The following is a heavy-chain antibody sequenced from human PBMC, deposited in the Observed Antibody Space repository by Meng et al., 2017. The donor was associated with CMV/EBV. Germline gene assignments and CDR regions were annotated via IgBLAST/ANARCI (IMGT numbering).Heavy chain of an antibody. Sequence: GESLKISCAASRFTFSSYGMHWVRQAPGKGLEWVAFIRYDGSNKYYADSVKGRFTISRDNSKNTLYLQMNSLRAEDTAVYYCAKVGRGYSYGPIDYWGQGTLVTVSS. CDR1: RFTFSSYG. D-gene: IGHD5-18*01. V-gene: IGHV3-30*02. CDR2: IRYDGSNK. J-gene: IGHJ4*02. CDR3: AKVGRGYSYGPIDY.